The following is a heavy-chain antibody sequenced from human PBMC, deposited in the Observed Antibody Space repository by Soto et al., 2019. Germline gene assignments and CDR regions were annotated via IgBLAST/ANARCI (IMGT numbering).Heavy chain of an antibody. Sequence: GGSLRLSCAAYGFTFSSDWMHWVRQAPGKGLVWVSRINTDGTGTSYADSVKGRFTISRDNAKNTVYLQMNSLRVEDTAMYYFVRGRPGPRHLFAFWGPGNMDTVSA. CDR2: INTDGTGT. CDR1: GFTFSSDW. V-gene: IGHV3-74*01. D-gene: IGHD2-21*01. CDR3: VRGRPGPRHLFAF. J-gene: IGHJ4*02.